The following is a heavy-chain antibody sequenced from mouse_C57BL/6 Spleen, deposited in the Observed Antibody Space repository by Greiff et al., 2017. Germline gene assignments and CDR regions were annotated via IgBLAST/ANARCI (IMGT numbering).Heavy chain of an antibody. V-gene: IGHV5-17*01. CDR1: GFTFSDYG. CDR3: ARPLYDYESIAWFAY. D-gene: IGHD2-4*01. J-gene: IGHJ3*01. Sequence: EVQVVESGGGLVKPGGSLKLSCAASGFTFSDYGMHWVRQAPEKGLEWVAYISSGSSTIYYADTVKGRFTISRDNAKNTLFLQMTSLRSEDTAMYYCARPLYDYESIAWFAYWGQGTLVTVSA. CDR2: ISSGSSTI.